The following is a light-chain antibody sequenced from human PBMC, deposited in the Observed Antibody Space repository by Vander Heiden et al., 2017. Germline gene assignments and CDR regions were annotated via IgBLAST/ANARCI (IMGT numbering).Light chain of an antibody. Sequence: DIQMTQSPSSLSASVGDRVTITCQASQDISNYLNWYQQKPGKAPKLLIYDASNLETGVPSRFSGSGSGTDFTFTISSLQPEDIATYYCQQYDNLPWSFTFGPGTKVDIK. CDR2: DAS. CDR1: QDISNY. J-gene: IGKJ3*01. CDR3: QQYDNLPWSFT. V-gene: IGKV1-33*01.